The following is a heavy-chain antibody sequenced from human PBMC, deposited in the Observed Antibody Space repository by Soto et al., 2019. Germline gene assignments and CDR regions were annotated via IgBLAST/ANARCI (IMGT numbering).Heavy chain of an antibody. CDR2: INHSGST. D-gene: IGHD6-19*01. J-gene: IGHJ4*02. CDR3: ARAPGIAVSR. Sequence: SETLSLTCAVYGGSFSGYYWSWIRQPPGKGLEWIGEINHSGSTNYNPSLKSRVTISVDTSKNQFSLKLSSVTAADTAVYYCARAPGIAVSRWGQGTLVTVS. V-gene: IGHV4-34*01. CDR1: GGSFSGYY.